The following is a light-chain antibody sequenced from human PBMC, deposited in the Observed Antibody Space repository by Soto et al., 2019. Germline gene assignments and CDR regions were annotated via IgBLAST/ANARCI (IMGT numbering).Light chain of an antibody. V-gene: IGKV2-28*01. CDR3: MQDLQART. CDR1: QSLLYSNGANY. CDR2: LAF. Sequence: EIVLTQSPLSLAVTPGEPASISCRSSQSLLYSNGANYLDWYLQRPGQSPQLLIFLAFNRASGVPDRFSGSGSGTDFTLTISRVEAEDVGIYYCMQDLQARTFGPGTRVEFK. J-gene: IGKJ1*01.